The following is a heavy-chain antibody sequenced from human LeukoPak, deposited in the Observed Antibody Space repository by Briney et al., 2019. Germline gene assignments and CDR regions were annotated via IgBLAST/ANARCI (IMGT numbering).Heavy chain of an antibody. CDR2: IIPIFGTA. CDR1: GGTFSSYA. V-gene: IGHV1-69*05. D-gene: IGHD1-20*01. Sequence: ASVKVSCKASGGTFSSYAISWVRQAPGQGLEWMGRIIPIFGTANYAQKFQGRVTITTDESTSTAHMELSSLRSEDTAVYYCARDRTYNWNDVSGYGYFDYWGQGTLVTVSS. J-gene: IGHJ4*02. CDR3: ARDRTYNWNDVSGYGYFDY.